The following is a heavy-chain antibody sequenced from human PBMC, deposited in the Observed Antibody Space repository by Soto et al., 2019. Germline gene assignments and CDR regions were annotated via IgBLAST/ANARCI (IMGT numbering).Heavy chain of an antibody. V-gene: IGHV1-18*01. CDR2: ISAYNGNT. CDR1: GGTFSSYT. Sequence: GASVKVSCKASGGTFSSYTISWVRQAPGQGLERMGWISAYNGNTKYAQKLQGRVTMTTDTSTSTAYMELRSLRSDDTAVYYCARGVGSGSYYNQYNWFDPWGQGTLVTVSS. CDR3: ARGVGSGSYYNQYNWFDP. J-gene: IGHJ5*02. D-gene: IGHD3-10*01.